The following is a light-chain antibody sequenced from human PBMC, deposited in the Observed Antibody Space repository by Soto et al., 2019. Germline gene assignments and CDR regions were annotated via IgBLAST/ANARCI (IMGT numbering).Light chain of an antibody. CDR2: YAS. V-gene: IGKV3-11*01. J-gene: IGKJ2*01. CDR1: QSITRV. CDR3: QQRSNWPPYT. Sequence: EIVLTQSPAILSLSPGERATLSCRASQSITRVLAWYQQKAGQAPSLLIYYASNRAPGIPARFSGSGSGTDFNLTISSLEPEDFAVYYCQQRSNWPPYTFGQGTKLEI.